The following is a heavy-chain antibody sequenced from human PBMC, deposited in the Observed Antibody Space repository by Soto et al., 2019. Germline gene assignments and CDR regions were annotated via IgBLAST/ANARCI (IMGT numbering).Heavy chain of an antibody. V-gene: IGHV1-2*02. CDR2: IFPNSGGST. CDR3: AKDEGGIFDS. D-gene: IGHD3-16*01. CDR1: GYTFAAYY. Sequence: QVQLVQSGAEVKGPGASVKVSCKTSGYTFAAYYIHWVRQAPGQGLEWMGFIFPNSGGSTTSAQQLEGRVTLTRDSSISTAYLELSGLTPDDTAVYYCAKDEGGIFDSWGQGTLVTVSS. J-gene: IGHJ4*01.